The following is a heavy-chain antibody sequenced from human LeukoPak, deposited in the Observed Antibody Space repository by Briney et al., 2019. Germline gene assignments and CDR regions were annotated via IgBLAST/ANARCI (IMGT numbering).Heavy chain of an antibody. CDR3: AKADGVEWGLLGY. D-gene: IGHD1-26*01. Sequence: GGSLRLSCAASGFTFSSYGMHWVRQAPGKGLEWVAVISYDGSNKYYADSVKGRFTISRDNSKNTLYLQMNSLRAEDTAVYYCAKADGVEWGLLGYWGQGTLVTVSS. J-gene: IGHJ4*02. CDR1: GFTFSSYG. V-gene: IGHV3-30*18. CDR2: ISYDGSNK.